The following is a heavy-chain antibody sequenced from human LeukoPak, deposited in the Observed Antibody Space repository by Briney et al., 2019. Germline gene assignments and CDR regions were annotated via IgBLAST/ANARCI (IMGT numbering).Heavy chain of an antibody. CDR2: INHSGST. CDR3: ARNRRAYGMDV. D-gene: IGHD1-14*01. J-gene: IGHJ6*02. Sequence: GSLRLSCAASGFTFSSYSMNWVRQPPGKGLEWIGEINHSGSTNYNPSLKSRVTISVDTSKNQFSLKLSSVTAADTAVYYCARNRRAYGMDVWGQGTTVTVSS. CDR1: GFTFSSYS. V-gene: IGHV4-34*01.